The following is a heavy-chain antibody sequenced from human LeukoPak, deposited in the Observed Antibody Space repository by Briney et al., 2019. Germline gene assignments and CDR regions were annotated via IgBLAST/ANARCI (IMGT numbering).Heavy chain of an antibody. CDR2: ISSSSSYI. J-gene: IGHJ4*02. D-gene: IGHD3-22*01. V-gene: IGHV3-11*06. CDR1: GFTFSDYY. Sequence: GGSLRLSCAASGFTFSDYYMSWIRQAPGKELEWVSSISSSSSYIYYADSVKGRLTISRDNAKNSLYLQMNSLRAEDTAVYYCARAFLPDYYDSSGYSPFDYWGQGTLVTVSS. CDR3: ARAFLPDYYDSSGYSPFDY.